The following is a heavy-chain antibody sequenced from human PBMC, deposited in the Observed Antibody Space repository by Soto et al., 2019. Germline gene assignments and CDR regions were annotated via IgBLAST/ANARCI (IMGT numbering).Heavy chain of an antibody. V-gene: IGHV3-33*01. CDR1: GFTFSDSG. Sequence: QVQLVESGGGVVQPGGSLRLSCATSGFTFSDSGMHWVRQAPGKGLEWVAVIWSDGSDKSYADSVEGRFTISRDNSKNTLYLQMKSLRAEDTAVYYCVRSNRYSRPSGWGGGFDYWGQGTLVTVSS. CDR2: IWSDGSDK. J-gene: IGHJ4*02. CDR3: VRSNRYSRPSGWGGGFDY. D-gene: IGHD6-6*01.